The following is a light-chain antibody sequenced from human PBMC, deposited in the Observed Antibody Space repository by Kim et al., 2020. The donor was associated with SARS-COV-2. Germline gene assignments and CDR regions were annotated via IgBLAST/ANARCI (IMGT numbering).Light chain of an antibody. V-gene: IGLV6-57*01. Sequence: NFMLTQPHSVSESPGKTVTISCTRSTGTIANNYVQWYQHRPGSYPTTVIFEDNRRPSGVPDRFSGSIDSSSNSASLTISGLKTEDEADYYCQSYDASSVVFGGGTQLTVL. J-gene: IGLJ7*01. CDR3: QSYDASSVV. CDR1: TGTIANNY. CDR2: EDN.